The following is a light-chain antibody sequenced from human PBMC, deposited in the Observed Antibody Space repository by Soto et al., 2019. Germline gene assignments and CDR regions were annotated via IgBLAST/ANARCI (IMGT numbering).Light chain of an antibody. J-gene: IGLJ1*01. V-gene: IGLV2-14*01. CDR2: EVS. Sequence: QSALTQPASVSGSPGQSITISCTGTSSDVGGYNYVSWYQQHPGKAPKLMIYEVSNRPSGVSNRFSGSKSGSTASLTISGLQPEDEADYYCSSYTSSSTLDVFGTGTKVTV. CDR3: SSYTSSSTLDV. CDR1: SSDVGGYNY.